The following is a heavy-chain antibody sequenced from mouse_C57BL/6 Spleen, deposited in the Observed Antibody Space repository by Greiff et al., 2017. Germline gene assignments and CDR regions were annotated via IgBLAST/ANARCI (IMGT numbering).Heavy chain of an antibody. J-gene: IGHJ4*01. D-gene: IGHD1-1*01. CDR3: ARVYDPYAMDY. CDR1: GFTFSSYA. Sequence: VHLVESGGGLVKPGGSLKLSCAASGFTFSSYAMSWVRQTPEKRLEWVATISDGGSYTYYPDNVKGRFTISRDNAKNNLYLQMSHLKSEDTAMYYCARVYDPYAMDYWGQGTSVTVSS. V-gene: IGHV5-4*01. CDR2: ISDGGSYT.